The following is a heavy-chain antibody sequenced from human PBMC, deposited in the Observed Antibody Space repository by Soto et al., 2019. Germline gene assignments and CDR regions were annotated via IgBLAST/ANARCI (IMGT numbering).Heavy chain of an antibody. V-gene: IGHV1-46*01. J-gene: IGHJ3*02. D-gene: IGHD6-19*01. CDR1: GYTFTTYY. Sequence: ASVKVSCKASGYTFTTYYMHWVRQAPGQGLEWMGIIYPSGGSTSYAQKFQGRVTMTRDTSTSTVYMELSSLRSEDTAVYYCARYSLAVAGTGGGFDIWGQGTLVTVSS. CDR3: ARYSLAVAGTGGGFDI. CDR2: IYPSGGST.